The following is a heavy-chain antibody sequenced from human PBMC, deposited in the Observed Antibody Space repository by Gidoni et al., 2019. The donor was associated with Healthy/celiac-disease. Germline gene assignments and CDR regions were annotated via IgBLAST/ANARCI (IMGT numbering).Heavy chain of an antibody. CDR1: GFTFSSYS. V-gene: IGHV3-21*01. CDR3: ARLEMATIRNDY. D-gene: IGHD5-12*01. J-gene: IGHJ4*02. CDR2: ISSSSSYI. Sequence: EVQLVESGGGLVKPGGSLSLSCAASGFTFSSYSMNWVRQAPGKGLEWVASISSSSSYIYYADSVKGRFTISRDNAKNSLYLQMNSLRAEDTAVYYCARLEMATIRNDYWGQGTLVTVSS.